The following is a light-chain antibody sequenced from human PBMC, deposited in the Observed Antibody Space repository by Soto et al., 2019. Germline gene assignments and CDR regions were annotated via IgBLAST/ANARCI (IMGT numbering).Light chain of an antibody. V-gene: IGKV1-5*03. CDR2: KAS. Sequence: DIQMTQSPSTLSASVGDRVTITCRASQYINTWLAWYQQKPGKAPNLLIYKASSLQSGVPSRFSGSGSVTEFTLTISSLQPDDFATYYCQQYFSYPETFGQGTKVEIK. J-gene: IGKJ1*01. CDR1: QYINTW. CDR3: QQYFSYPET.